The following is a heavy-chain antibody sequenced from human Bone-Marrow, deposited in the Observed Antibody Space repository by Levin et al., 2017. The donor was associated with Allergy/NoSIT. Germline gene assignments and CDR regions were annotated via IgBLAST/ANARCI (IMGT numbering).Heavy chain of an antibody. Sequence: PGGSLRLSCAVSGFTFDDYAMHWVRQAPGKGLEWVSSISWNSGSIIYTDSVKGRFTMSRDNAQNSLHLQMSSLRPEDTALYYCAKGTGISVADDFDSWGQGTLVTVSS. CDR3: AKGTGISVADDFDS. CDR1: GFTFDDYA. J-gene: IGHJ5*01. CDR2: ISWNSGSI. D-gene: IGHD6-19*01. V-gene: IGHV3-9*01.